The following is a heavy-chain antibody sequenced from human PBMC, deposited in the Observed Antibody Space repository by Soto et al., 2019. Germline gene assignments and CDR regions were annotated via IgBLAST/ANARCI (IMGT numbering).Heavy chain of an antibody. CDR2: IIPIFGTA. J-gene: IGHJ6*02. D-gene: IGHD6-19*01. Sequence: SVMVSCKASGGTFSSYAISWVRQAPGQGLEWMGGIIPIFGTANYAQKFQGRVTITADESTSTAYMELSSLRSEDTAVYYCARAAIAVAGAKDYYYYGMDVWGQGTTVTVSS. CDR1: GGTFSSYA. CDR3: ARAAIAVAGAKDYYYYGMDV. V-gene: IGHV1-69*13.